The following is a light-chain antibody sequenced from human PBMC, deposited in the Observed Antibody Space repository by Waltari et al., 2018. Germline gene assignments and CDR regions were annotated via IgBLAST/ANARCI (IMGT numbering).Light chain of an antibody. V-gene: IGKV1-5*03. CDR1: HILNDW. CDR2: KAS. J-gene: IGKJ3*01. Sequence: DIQMTQSPSTLPASVGDRVTITCRASHILNDWLAWYQQKPGKAPKLLIFKASNLKSGVPSRFSGSGSGTEFTLTISSLQPDDFATYYCQGSNESSCTFGPGTKVDMK. CDR3: QGSNESSCT.